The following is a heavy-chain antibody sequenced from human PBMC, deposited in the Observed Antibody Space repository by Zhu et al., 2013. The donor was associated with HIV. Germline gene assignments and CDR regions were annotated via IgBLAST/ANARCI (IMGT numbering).Heavy chain of an antibody. Sequence: QVQLVQSGAEVKKPGSSVKVSCKASGGTFSSYAISWVRQAPGQGLEWMGGIIPIFGTANYAQKFQGRVTITADESTSTAYMELSSLRSEDTAVYYCAGASEEHCSGGSCYRKGRWYFDLWGRGTLVTVSS. CDR3: AGASEEHCSGGSCYRKGRWYFDL. CDR2: IIPIFGTA. J-gene: IGHJ2*01. CDR1: GGTFSSYA. V-gene: IGHV1-69*01. D-gene: IGHD2-15*01.